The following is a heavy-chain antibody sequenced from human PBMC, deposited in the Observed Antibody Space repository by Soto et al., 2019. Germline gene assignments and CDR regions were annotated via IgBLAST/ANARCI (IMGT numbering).Heavy chain of an antibody. CDR3: ARAGLGDGSDY. Sequence: SETLSLTCTVSGGSVSSGSYYWSWIRQPPGKGLEWIGYIYYSGSTNYNPSLKSRVTISVDTSKNQFSLKLSSVTAADTAVYYCARAGLGDGSDYWGQGTLVTVSS. J-gene: IGHJ4*02. CDR1: GGSVSSGSYY. V-gene: IGHV4-61*01. D-gene: IGHD1-26*01. CDR2: IYYSGST.